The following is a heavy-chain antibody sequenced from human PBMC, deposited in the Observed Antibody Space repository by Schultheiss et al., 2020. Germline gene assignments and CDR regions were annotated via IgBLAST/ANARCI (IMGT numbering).Heavy chain of an antibody. J-gene: IGHJ6*02. CDR3: ARVEYIRAYYYYGMDV. V-gene: IGHV3-21*01. CDR2: ITGSSSYI. CDR1: GFTFRTYW. D-gene: IGHD6-6*01. Sequence: GGSLRLSCAASGFTFRTYWMSWVRQAPGKGLEWVSSITGSSSYIYYAGSVKGRFTISRDNAKNSLYLQMNSLRAEDTAVYYCARVEYIRAYYYYGMDVWGQGTTGTVSS.